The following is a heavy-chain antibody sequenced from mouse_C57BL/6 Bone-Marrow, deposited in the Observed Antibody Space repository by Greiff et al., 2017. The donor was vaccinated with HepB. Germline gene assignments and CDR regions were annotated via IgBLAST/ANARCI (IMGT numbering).Heavy chain of an antibody. CDR2: INPGSGGT. D-gene: IGHD1-1*01. J-gene: IGHJ2*01. CDR1: GYAFTNYL. CDR3: ARWNYGSSH. Sequence: QVQLVESGAELVRPGPSVKVSCKASGYAFTNYLIEWVKQRPGQGLEWIGVINPGSGGTNYNEKFKGKATLTADKSSSTAYMQLSSLTSEDSAVYFCARWNYGSSHWGQGTTLTVSS. V-gene: IGHV1-54*01.